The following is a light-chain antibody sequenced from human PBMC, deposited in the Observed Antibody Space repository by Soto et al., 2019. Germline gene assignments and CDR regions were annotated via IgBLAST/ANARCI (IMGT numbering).Light chain of an antibody. CDR3: QQFSSYPQA. CDR2: KAS. CDR1: QTISSW. J-gene: IGKJ5*01. Sequence: DIQMTQSPSTLSASVRDRVTITCRASQTISSWLAWFHQRPGRAPKFLIYKASSLKNGVPLRFSGSGSGTDFTLTISSLQPEDFATYYCQQFSSYPQAFGQGTRLEI. V-gene: IGKV1-5*03.